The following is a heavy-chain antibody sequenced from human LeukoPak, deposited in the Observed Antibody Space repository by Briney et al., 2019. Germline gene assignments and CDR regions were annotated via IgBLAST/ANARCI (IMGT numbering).Heavy chain of an antibody. J-gene: IGHJ4*02. V-gene: IGHV3-30*02. CDR3: AKDAIVGATGVFDY. Sequence: GGSLRLSCAASGFTFSSYGMHWVRQAPGKGLEWVAFIRYDGSNKYYADSVKGRFTISRDNSKSTLYLQMNSLRAEGTAVYYCAKDAIVGATGVFDYWGQGTLVTVSS. CDR1: GFTFSSYG. D-gene: IGHD1-26*01. CDR2: IRYDGSNK.